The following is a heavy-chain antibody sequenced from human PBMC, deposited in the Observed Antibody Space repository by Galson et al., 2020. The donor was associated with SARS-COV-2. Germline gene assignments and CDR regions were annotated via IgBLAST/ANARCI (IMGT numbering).Heavy chain of an antibody. Sequence: TGGSLRLSCAASGFTFSSYAMHWVRQAPGKGLEWVAVISYDGSNKYYADSVKGRFTISRDNSKNTLYLQMNSLRAEDTAVYYCARDNSGSYYGGFDPWGQGTLVTVS. J-gene: IGHJ5*02. CDR1: GFTFSSYA. D-gene: IGHD1-26*01. CDR2: ISYDGSNK. V-gene: IGHV3-30-3*01. CDR3: ARDNSGSYYGGFDP.